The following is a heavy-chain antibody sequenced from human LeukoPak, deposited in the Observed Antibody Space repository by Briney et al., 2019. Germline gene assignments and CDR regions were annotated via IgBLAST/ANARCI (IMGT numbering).Heavy chain of an antibody. CDR3: ARRQDSSGKGFDY. V-gene: IGHV4-59*08. Sequence: PSETLSLTCTVSGGSISSYYWSWIRQPPGKGLGWIGYIYYSGSTNYNPSLKSRVTISVDTSKNQFSLKLSSVTAADTAVYYCARRQDSSGKGFDYWVQGTLVTVSS. J-gene: IGHJ4*02. CDR1: GGSISSYY. CDR2: IYYSGST. D-gene: IGHD3-22*01.